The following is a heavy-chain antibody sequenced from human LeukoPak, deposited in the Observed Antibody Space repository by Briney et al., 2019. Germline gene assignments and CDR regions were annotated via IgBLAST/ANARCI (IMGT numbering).Heavy chain of an antibody. CDR3: SKVPRFLEWLMDV. D-gene: IGHD3-3*01. V-gene: IGHV3-23*01. J-gene: IGHJ6*04. CDR1: GCTFSNYS. CDR2: ISGSGGST. Sequence: SLPLSRAASGCTFSNYSMRWLGPAPGRGLEWVYAISGSGGSTYYPHSLKGRFTISRDNPKNKLILQMNSLRADDTAVYFCSKVPRFLEWLMDVWVRGTKLTVCS.